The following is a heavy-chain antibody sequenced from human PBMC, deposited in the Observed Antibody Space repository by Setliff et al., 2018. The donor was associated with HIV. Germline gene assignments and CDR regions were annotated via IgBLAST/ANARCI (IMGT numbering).Heavy chain of an antibody. Sequence: SETLSLTCAVYGVSLSGYYWRWIRQPPGKGLEWIGDVSHTGSTNYNPSLNSRITISAETPKNQFSLKLSSVTAADTAVYYCAREGTYSGTYWVRRVASFDIWGQGTMVTVSS. J-gene: IGHJ3*02. CDR1: GVSLSGYY. D-gene: IGHD1-26*01. CDR2: VSHTGST. CDR3: AREGTYSGTYWVRRVASFDI. V-gene: IGHV4-34*01.